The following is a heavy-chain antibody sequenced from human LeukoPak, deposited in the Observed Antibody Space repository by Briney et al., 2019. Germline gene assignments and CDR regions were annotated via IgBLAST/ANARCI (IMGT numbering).Heavy chain of an antibody. J-gene: IGHJ5*02. D-gene: IGHD6-13*01. CDR2: ISAYNGNT. CDR1: GGTFSSYA. V-gene: IGHV1-18*01. CDR3: AVSSSSWNNWFDP. Sequence: GASVKVSCKASGGTFSSYAISWVRQAPGQGLEWMGWISAYNGNTNYAQKLQGRVTMTTDTSTSTAYMELRSLRSDDTAVYYCAVSSSSWNNWFDPWGQGTLVTVSS.